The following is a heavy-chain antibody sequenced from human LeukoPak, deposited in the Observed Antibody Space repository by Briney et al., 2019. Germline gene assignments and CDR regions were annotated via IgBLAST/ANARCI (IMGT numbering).Heavy chain of an antibody. V-gene: IGHV4-59*08. J-gene: IGHJ4*02. CDR1: GGSISSYY. D-gene: IGHD6-13*01. CDR3: ARHFSGSSWYEASLSFDY. CDR2: IYYSGST. Sequence: SETLSLTCTVSGGSISSYYWSWIRQPPGKGLEWIGYIYYSGSTNYNPSLKSRVTISVDTSKNQFSLKLSSVTAADMAVYYCARHFSGSSWYEASLSFDYWGQGTLVTVSS.